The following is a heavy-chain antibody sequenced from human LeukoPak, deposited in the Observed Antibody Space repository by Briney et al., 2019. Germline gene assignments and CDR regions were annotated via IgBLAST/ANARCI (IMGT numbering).Heavy chain of an antibody. V-gene: IGHV4-34*01. CDR1: GGSFSGHY. J-gene: IGHJ5*01. CDR2: IDHTGRS. CDR3: ARGENSGSYFSYFDS. Sequence: SETLSLTYAVYGGSFSGHYWTWIRQPPGKGLEWIGEIDHTGRSTYNPSLTSRVTISKDSSKNQFSLSLGSVIAADTAVYFCARGENSGSYFSYFDSWAQGTPVTVSS. D-gene: IGHD3-10*01.